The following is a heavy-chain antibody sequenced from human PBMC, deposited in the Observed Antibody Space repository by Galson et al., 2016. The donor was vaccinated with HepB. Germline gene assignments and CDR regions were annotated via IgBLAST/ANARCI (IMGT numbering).Heavy chain of an antibody. CDR1: GFTFSSYA. Sequence: SLRLSCAASGFTFSSYAMNWVRQAPGKGLEWVAGTSYNVNNKYYIDSVKGRFTISRDDSKNTVYLQMNGLRGDDTAVYYCARVVAVGGNPRFAFDYWGQGTLVTASS. CDR2: TSYNVNNK. D-gene: IGHD6-19*01. V-gene: IGHV3-30*04. J-gene: IGHJ4*02. CDR3: ARVVAVGGNPRFAFDY.